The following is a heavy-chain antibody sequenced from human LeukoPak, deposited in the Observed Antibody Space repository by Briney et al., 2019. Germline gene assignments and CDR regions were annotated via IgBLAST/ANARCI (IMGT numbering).Heavy chain of an antibody. V-gene: IGHV3-74*01. D-gene: IGHD2-2*01. CDR1: GFTFTNYW. J-gene: IGHJ4*02. CDR3: ARGNQQLPRSTPDY. Sequence: GGSLRLSCVVSGFTFTNYWMQWVRQVPGKGLVWVARMNSDGTSIIHADSVKGRFTISRDNAKNTLYLQMNSLRAEDTGVYYCARGNQQLPRSTPDYWGQGTLVTVSS. CDR2: MNSDGTSI.